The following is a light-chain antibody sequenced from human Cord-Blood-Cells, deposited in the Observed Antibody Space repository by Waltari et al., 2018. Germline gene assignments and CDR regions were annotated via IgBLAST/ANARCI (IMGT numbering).Light chain of an antibody. J-gene: IGLJ3*02. CDR3: GTWDSSLSAGV. CDR2: DHN. Sequence: QSVLTQPPSVSAAPGQKVTISCSGSSPNIRNNYVSWYHQHPGTAPKLLIYDHNKRPSGIPDRFSGSKSGTSATLGITGLQTGDEADYYCGTWDSSLSAGVFGGGTKLTVL. V-gene: IGLV1-51*01. CDR1: SPNIRNNY.